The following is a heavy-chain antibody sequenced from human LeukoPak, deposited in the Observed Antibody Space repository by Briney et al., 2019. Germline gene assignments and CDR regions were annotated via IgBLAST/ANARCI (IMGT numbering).Heavy chain of an antibody. D-gene: IGHD3-9*01. CDR2: IYTSGST. CDR1: GGSISSYY. J-gene: IGHJ5*02. Sequence: SETLSLTCTVSGGSISSYYWSWIRQPAGKGLEWIGRIYTSGSTNYNPSLKSRVTMSVDTSKNQFSLKLSSVTAADTAVYYCARDLNDILTGYSRWFDPWGQGTLVTVSS. V-gene: IGHV4-4*07. CDR3: ARDLNDILTGYSRWFDP.